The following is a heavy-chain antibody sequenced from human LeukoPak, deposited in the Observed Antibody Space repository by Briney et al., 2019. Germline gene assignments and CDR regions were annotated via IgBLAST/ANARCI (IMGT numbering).Heavy chain of an antibody. J-gene: IGHJ5*02. CDR2: ISSSFSI. D-gene: IGHD3/OR15-3a*01. Sequence: GGSLRLSCVASQFTFSTYSMTWVRQAPGKGLEWVSSISSSFSISYADSVKGRFTISRDNAKNSLYLQMNSLRADDTAVYYCARGIEDSRAQPVSLWFDPWGQGTLVTVSS. CDR3: ARGIEDSRAQPVSLWFDP. V-gene: IGHV3-21*01. CDR1: QFTFSTYS.